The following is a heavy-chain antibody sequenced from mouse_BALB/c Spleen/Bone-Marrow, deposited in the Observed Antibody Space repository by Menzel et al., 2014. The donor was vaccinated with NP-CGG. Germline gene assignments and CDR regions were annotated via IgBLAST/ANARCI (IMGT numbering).Heavy chain of an antibody. V-gene: IGHV14-3*02. D-gene: IGHD4-1*01. Sequence: EVQLQQSGAELVKPGASVKLSCTASGFNIKDTYMHWVKQRPEQGLEWIGRIDPANGNTKYDPKFQGKATITADTSSNTAYLQLSGLTSEDTAVDYCARWEYYARDYWGQGTSVTGSS. J-gene: IGHJ4*01. CDR1: GFNIKDTY. CDR3: ARWEYYARDY. CDR2: IDPANGNT.